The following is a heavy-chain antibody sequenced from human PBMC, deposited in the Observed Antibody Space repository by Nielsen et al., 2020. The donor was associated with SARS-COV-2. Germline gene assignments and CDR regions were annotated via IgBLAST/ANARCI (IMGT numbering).Heavy chain of an antibody. CDR3: AKLGSGSYPFDY. CDR2: ISWNSGSI. D-gene: IGHD3-10*01. Sequence: GGSLRLSCAASGFTFDDYAMHWVRRAPGKGLEWVSGISWNSGSIGYADSVKGRFTISRDNAKNSLYLQMNSLRAEDTALYYCAKLGSGSYPFDYWGQGTLVTVSS. J-gene: IGHJ4*02. CDR1: GFTFDDYA. V-gene: IGHV3-9*01.